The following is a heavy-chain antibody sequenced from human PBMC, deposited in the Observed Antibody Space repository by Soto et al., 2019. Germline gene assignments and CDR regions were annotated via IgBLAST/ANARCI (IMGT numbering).Heavy chain of an antibody. CDR1: GFTFSSYG. V-gene: IGHV3-33*01. D-gene: IGHD3-22*01. Sequence: GGSLRLSCAASGFTFSSYGIHWVRQAPGKGLEWVAVIWYDGSNKYYADSVKGRFTISRDNSKNTLYLQMNSLRAEDTAVYYCARDEQYYHDSSGYYAEYFQHWGQGTQVPVSS. J-gene: IGHJ1*01. CDR2: IWYDGSNK. CDR3: ARDEQYYHDSSGYYAEYFQH.